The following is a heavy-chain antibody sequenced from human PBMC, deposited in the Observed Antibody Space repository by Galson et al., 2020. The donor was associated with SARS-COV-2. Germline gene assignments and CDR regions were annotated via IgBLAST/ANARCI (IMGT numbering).Heavy chain of an antibody. CDR2: ISFDGGKD. J-gene: IGHJ2*01. CDR1: GFNFSDYG. V-gene: IGHV3-30*03. D-gene: IGHD3-3*01. CDR3: ARGPARHYYDADEYSLLWYVDL. Sequence: GESLKISCTDSGFNFSDYGMHWVRQTPGTGLEWVAVISFDGGKDEYADSAKGRFTFTSDKYSNILYLQMNSLRPEDTAVYYCARGPARHYYDADEYSLLWYVDLWGRGIQFTVSS.